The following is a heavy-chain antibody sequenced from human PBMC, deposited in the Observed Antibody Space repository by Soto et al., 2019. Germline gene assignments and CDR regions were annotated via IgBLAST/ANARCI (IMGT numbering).Heavy chain of an antibody. CDR3: ATTEGPDLHYYDYGMDV. CDR1: GFTFSSYA. V-gene: IGHV3-23*01. J-gene: IGHJ6*02. CDR2: ISGSGGST. Sequence: GSLRLSCAASGFTFSSYAMSWVRQAPGKGLEWVSAISGSGGSTYYADSVKGRFTISRDNSKNTLYLQMNSLRAEDTAVYYCATTEGPDLHYYDYGMDVWGQGTTVTVS.